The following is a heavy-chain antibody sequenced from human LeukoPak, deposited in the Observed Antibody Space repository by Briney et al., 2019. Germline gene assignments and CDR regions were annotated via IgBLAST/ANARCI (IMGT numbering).Heavy chain of an antibody. D-gene: IGHD3-10*01. Sequence: SETPSLTCTVSGGSISSYYWSWIRHPAGKGLEWIGYIYDSGSTNYNPSLKSRVTISVDTAKNQFSLKLSSVTAADTAVYYCARQARFGDWAAYWGQGTLVTVSS. CDR1: GGSISSYY. J-gene: IGHJ4*02. CDR3: ARQARFGDWAAY. CDR2: IYDSGST. V-gene: IGHV4-59*08.